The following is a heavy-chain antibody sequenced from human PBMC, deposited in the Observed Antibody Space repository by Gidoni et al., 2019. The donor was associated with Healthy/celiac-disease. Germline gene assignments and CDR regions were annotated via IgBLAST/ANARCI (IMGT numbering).Heavy chain of an antibody. CDR2: ISSSSSYI. CDR3: ARDDGPKYWNY. D-gene: IGHD2-15*01. Sequence: EVQLVESGGGLVKPGGSLRLSWAASGFSFSSYSMNWVRQGPGKGLEWVSSISSSSSYIYYADSVKGRFTISRDNAKNSLYLQMNSLRAEDTAVYYCARDDGPKYWNYWGQGTLVTVSS. J-gene: IGHJ4*02. CDR1: GFSFSSYS. V-gene: IGHV3-21*01.